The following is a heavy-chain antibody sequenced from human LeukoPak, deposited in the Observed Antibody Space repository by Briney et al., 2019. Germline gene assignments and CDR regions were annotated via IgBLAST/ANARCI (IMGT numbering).Heavy chain of an antibody. CDR2: ISSNGGST. J-gene: IGHJ4*02. V-gene: IGHV3-64*01. D-gene: IGHD6-19*01. Sequence: GGSLRLSCAASGFTFSSYAMHWVRQAPGKGLEYVSAISSNGGSTYYAYSVKGRFTISRDNSKNTLYLQMGSLRAEDMAVYYCARDSGWYDYWGQGTLVTVSS. CDR1: GFTFSSYA. CDR3: ARDSGWYDY.